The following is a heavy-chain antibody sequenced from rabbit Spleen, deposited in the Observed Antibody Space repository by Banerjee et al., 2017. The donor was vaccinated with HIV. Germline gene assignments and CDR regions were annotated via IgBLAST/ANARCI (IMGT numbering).Heavy chain of an antibody. CDR3: ARDTASSFSSYGMDL. CDR2: IYGGSGGST. D-gene: IGHD6-1*01. J-gene: IGHJ6*01. Sequence: QSLEESGGDLVKPEGSLTLTCTASGFSFSSSYYLCWVRQAPGKGLECIACIYGGSGGSTWYASWAKGRFTISKTSSTTVTLQLTSLTAADTATYFCARDTASSFSSYGMDLWGPGTLVTVS. CDR1: GFSFSSSYY. V-gene: IGHV1S40*01.